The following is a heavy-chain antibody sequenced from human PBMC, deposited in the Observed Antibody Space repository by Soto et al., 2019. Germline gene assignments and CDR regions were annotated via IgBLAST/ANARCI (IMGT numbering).Heavy chain of an antibody. CDR3: AREGGRGYDMDF. V-gene: IGHV3-48*02. CDR2: ISGRSEAI. D-gene: IGHD3-16*01. CDR1: GFTLSNYH. J-gene: IGHJ6*02. Sequence: EEQLVESGGGLVQPGGSLRLTCAASGFTLSNYHMDWVRQAPGQGLEWVAYISGRSEAIYYAASVKGRFTVSRDNARNSLHLQMSSLRDGDTAVYYGAREGGRGYDMDFWGQGTTVTVSS.